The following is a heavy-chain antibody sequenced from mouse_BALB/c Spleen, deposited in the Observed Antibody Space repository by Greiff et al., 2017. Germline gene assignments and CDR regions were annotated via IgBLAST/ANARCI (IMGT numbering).Heavy chain of an antibody. V-gene: IGHV1-14*01. CDR3: ARSFDYDVALFAY. J-gene: IGHJ3*01. CDR2: INPYNDGT. Sequence: VQLKESGPELVKPGASVKMSCKASGYTFTSYVMHWVKQKPGQGLEWIGYINPYNDGTKYNEKFKGKATLTSDKSSSTAYMELSSLTSEDSAVYYCARSFDYDVALFAYWGQGTLVTVSA. D-gene: IGHD2-4*01. CDR1: GYTFTSYV.